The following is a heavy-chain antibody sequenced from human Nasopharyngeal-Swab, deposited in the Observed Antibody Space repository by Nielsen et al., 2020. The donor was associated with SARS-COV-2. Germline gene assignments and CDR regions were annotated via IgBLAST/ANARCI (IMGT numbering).Heavy chain of an antibody. CDR3: ARDAYYYDKSGYYAATYYFDY. CDR1: GFTFSNYA. J-gene: IGHJ4*02. Sequence: GGSLRLSCAASGFTFSNYAMSCVRQAPGKGLEWVSTISSNGDYTHYADSVKGRFTISRDNYKNTLYLQMNSLRAEDTAVYYCARDAYYYDKSGYYAATYYFDYWGQGTLVTVSS. V-gene: IGHV3-23*01. CDR2: ISSNGDYT. D-gene: IGHD3-22*01.